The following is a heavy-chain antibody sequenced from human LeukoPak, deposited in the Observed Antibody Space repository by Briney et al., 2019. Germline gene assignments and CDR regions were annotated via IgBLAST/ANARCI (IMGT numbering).Heavy chain of an antibody. J-gene: IGHJ5*02. CDR2: IYYSGST. D-gene: IGHD4-17*01. V-gene: IGHV4-30-4*01. Sequence: PSQTLSLTCTVSGGSISSGDYYWSWIRQPPGKGLEWIGYIYYSGSTYYNPSLKSRVTISVDTSKNQFSLKLSSVTAADTAVYYCARVHGPGDYGWFDPWGQGTPVTVSS. CDR3: ARVHGPGDYGWFDP. CDR1: GGSISSGDYY.